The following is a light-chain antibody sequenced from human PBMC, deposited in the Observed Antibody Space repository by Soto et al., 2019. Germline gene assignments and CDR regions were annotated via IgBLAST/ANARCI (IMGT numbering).Light chain of an antibody. CDR1: QTISSW. CDR3: HQSYSTWT. Sequence: DIQMTQSPSTLSGSVGDRVTITCRASQTISSWLAWYQQKPGKAPKLLIYKASTLKSGVPSRFSGSGSGTEFTLTISSLEPEDFATYYCHQSYSTWTFGQGTKV. V-gene: IGKV1-5*03. CDR2: KAS. J-gene: IGKJ1*01.